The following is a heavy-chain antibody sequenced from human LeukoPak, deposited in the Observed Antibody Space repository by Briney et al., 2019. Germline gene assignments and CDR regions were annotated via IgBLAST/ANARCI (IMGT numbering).Heavy chain of an antibody. CDR3: ARSAKGIAVAGREFDY. CDR2: IYTSGST. J-gene: IGHJ4*02. Sequence: SETLSLTCTVSGGSISSYYWSWIRQPAGKGREWIGCIYTSGSTNYNPSLKSRVTMSVDTSKNQFSLKLSSVTAADTAVYYCARSAKGIAVAGREFDYWGQGTLVTVSS. CDR1: GGSISSYY. D-gene: IGHD6-19*01. V-gene: IGHV4-4*07.